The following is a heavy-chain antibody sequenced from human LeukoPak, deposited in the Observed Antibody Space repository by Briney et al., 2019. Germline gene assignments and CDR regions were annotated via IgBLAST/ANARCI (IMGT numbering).Heavy chain of an antibody. CDR3: ASGGVERVITTFGVVTGYMDV. D-gene: IGHD3-3*01. J-gene: IGHJ6*03. Sequence: GGSLRLSCAASGFTFSSYSMNWVRQAPGKGLEWVSSISSSGSYIYYADSVKGRFTISRDNAKNSLYLQMNSLRAEDTAVYYCASGGVERVITTFGVVTGYMDVWGKGTTVTVSS. CDR1: GFTFSSYS. V-gene: IGHV3-21*04. CDR2: ISSSGSYI.